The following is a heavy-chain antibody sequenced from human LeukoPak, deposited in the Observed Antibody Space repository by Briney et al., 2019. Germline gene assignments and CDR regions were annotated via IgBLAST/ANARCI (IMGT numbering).Heavy chain of an antibody. CDR3: ARVRRPYCSGGSCYSRFLFDP. D-gene: IGHD2-15*01. J-gene: IGHJ5*02. Sequence: ASVKVSCKASGYTFTSYYVHWVRQAPGQGLEWMGIINPSGGSTSYAQKFQGRVTMTRDTSTSTVYMELSSLRSDDTAVYYCARVRRPYCSGGSCYSRFLFDPWGQGTLVTVSS. V-gene: IGHV1-46*01. CDR1: GYTFTSYY. CDR2: INPSGGST.